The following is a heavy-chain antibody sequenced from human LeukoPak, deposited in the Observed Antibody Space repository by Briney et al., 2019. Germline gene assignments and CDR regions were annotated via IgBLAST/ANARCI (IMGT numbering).Heavy chain of an antibody. Sequence: GGSLRLSCAASGFTFSSYAMHWVRQAPGKGLEWVAVIWYDGSNKYYADSVKGRFTISRDNSKNTLYLQMNSLRAEDTAVYYCARESGQQLAYFDYWGQGTLVTVSS. D-gene: IGHD6-13*01. CDR1: GFTFSSYA. CDR2: IWYDGSNK. V-gene: IGHV3-33*08. CDR3: ARESGQQLAYFDY. J-gene: IGHJ4*02.